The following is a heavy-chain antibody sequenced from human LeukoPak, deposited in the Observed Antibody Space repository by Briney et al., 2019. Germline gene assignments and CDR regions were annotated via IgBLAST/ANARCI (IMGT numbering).Heavy chain of an antibody. CDR3: ARGYYDSSGYYYNGDAFDI. Sequence: SETLSLTCAVYGGSFGGYYWSWIRQPPGKGLEWIGEINHSGSTNYNPSLKSRVTISVDTSKNQFSLKLSSVTAADTAVYYCARGYYDSSGYYYNGDAFDIWGQGTMVTVSS. CDR2: INHSGST. D-gene: IGHD3-22*01. CDR1: GGSFGGYY. J-gene: IGHJ3*02. V-gene: IGHV4-34*01.